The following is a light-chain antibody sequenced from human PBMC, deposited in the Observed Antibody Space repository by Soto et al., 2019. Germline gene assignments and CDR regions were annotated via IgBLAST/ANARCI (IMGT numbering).Light chain of an antibody. V-gene: IGLV2-14*01. Sequence: QSVLTQPASVSGSPGQSITISCTGTSSDIGAYNYVSWFQRHPGKAPKLMIYEVSNRPSGVSNRFSGFKSGNTASLTISGLQAEDEADYYCTSYTRTSTFVFGTGTKVTVL. CDR1: SSDIGAYNY. CDR2: EVS. J-gene: IGLJ1*01. CDR3: TSYTRTSTFV.